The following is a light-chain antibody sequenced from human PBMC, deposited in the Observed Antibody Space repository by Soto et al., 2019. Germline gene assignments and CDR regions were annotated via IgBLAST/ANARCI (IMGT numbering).Light chain of an antibody. Sequence: EIVLTQSPGTLSLSPGERATLSCRASQSISSNYVAWYQQKPGQAPRLLIYGAYTRATGIPDRFSGSGYGTDYTLTISRLEPEDFAVYYCQQRRNSILSFGGGTKVEIK. V-gene: IGKV3-20*01. CDR3: QQRRNSILS. J-gene: IGKJ4*01. CDR1: QSISSNY. CDR2: GAY.